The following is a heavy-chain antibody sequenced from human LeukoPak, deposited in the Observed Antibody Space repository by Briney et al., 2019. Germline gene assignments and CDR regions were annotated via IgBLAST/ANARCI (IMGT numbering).Heavy chain of an antibody. CDR3: ARDSRQQRFDP. CDR1: GGSISSYY. D-gene: IGHD6-13*01. CDR2: IYYSGSI. Sequence: WETLSLTCTVSGGSISSYYWSWIRQPPGKGLEWIGYIYYSGSINYNPSLKSRVTISVDTSKNQFSLKLSSVTAADTAVYYCARDSRQQRFDPWGQGTLVSASS. V-gene: IGHV4-59*01. J-gene: IGHJ5*02.